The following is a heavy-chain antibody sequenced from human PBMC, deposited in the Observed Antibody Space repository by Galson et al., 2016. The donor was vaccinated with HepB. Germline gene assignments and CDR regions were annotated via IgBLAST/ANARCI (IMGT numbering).Heavy chain of an antibody. CDR3: ARQQVGNNWFDP. D-gene: IGHD6-6*01. Sequence: ETLSLTCTVSGVSVTSYYWTWVRQPPGKGLQWIGCMYYSGITSYNPSLKSRVTMSADTSKNQFSLKVSSVTAADTAIHYCARQQVGNNWFDPWGQGTLVTVSS. CDR2: MYYSGIT. V-gene: IGHV4-59*02. J-gene: IGHJ5*02. CDR1: GVSVTSYY.